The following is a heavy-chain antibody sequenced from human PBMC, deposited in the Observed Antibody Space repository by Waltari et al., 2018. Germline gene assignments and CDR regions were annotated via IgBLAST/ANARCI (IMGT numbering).Heavy chain of an antibody. CDR1: GGTFSSYG. CDR3: ARDSSPYSYYYGMDV. CDR2: VIPFLGTA. V-gene: IGHV1-69*05. J-gene: IGHJ6*02. D-gene: IGHD6-13*01. Sequence: QVQLVQSGAEVKKPGSSVKVSCKASGGTFSSYGISWVRQAPGQGLEWMGGVIPFLGTADHAQKFQGRVTITTDESTGTAYMEVSSLRSEDTAVYYCARDSSPYSYYYGMDVWGQGTTVTVSS.